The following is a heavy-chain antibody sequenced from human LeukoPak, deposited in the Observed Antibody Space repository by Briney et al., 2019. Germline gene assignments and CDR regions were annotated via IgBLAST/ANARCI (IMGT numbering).Heavy chain of an antibody. CDR3: ARHAYCSSTSCYTPFDY. V-gene: IGHV5-51*01. Sequence: GESLKIFCKGSGYSFTSYWIGLVRQMPGKGLEWVGIIYSGDSDTIYSPSFQGQVTISADKSISAAYLQWSSLKASDTAMYYCARHAYCSSTSCYTPFDYWGQGTLVTVSS. CDR2: IYSGDSDT. D-gene: IGHD2-2*02. CDR1: GYSFTSYW. J-gene: IGHJ4*02.